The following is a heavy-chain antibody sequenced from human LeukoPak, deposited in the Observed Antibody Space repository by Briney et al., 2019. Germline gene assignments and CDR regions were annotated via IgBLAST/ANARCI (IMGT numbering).Heavy chain of an antibody. CDR2: IYYSGST. Sequence: SETLSLTCTVSGGSVSSYYWSWIRQPPGKELDWVGYIYYSGSTNYNPSLKSRVTISVDTSKNQFSLKLSSVTAADTAVYYCARLVAAHGWYWFDPWGQGTLVTVSS. V-gene: IGHV4-59*08. CDR1: GGSVSSYY. CDR3: ARLVAAHGWYWFDP. D-gene: IGHD6-6*01. J-gene: IGHJ5*02.